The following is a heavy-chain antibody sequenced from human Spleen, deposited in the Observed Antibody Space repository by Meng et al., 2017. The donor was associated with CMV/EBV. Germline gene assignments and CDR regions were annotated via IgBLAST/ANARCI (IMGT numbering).Heavy chain of an antibody. J-gene: IGHJ5*01. CDR1: GFTFSSYG. CDR3: AKDWSGS. V-gene: IGHV3-30*02. Sequence: GESLKISCAASGFTFSSYGMHWVRQAPGKGLEWVAFIRYDGSDKYYADSVKGRFTISRDNSKNTLYLQMNSLRAEDTAVYYCAKDWSGSWGQGTRVTVSS. CDR2: IRYDGSDK.